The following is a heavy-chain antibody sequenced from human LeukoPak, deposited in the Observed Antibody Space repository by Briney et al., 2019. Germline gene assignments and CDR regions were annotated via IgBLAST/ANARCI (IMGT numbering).Heavy chain of an antibody. CDR2: ISWNSGSI. CDR3: ARERRSGSSSYYYYMDV. V-gene: IGHV3-9*01. J-gene: IGHJ6*03. CDR1: GFTFDDYA. D-gene: IGHD1-26*01. Sequence: GRSLRLSCAASGFTFDDYAMHWVRQAPGKGLEWVSGISWNSGSIGYADSVKGRFTISRDNAKNSLYLQMNSLRAEDTAVYYCARERRSGSSSYYYYMDVWGKGTTVTVSS.